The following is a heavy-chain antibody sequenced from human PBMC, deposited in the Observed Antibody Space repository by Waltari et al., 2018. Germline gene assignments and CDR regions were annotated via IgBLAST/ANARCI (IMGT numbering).Heavy chain of an antibody. CDR2: IYYTGST. D-gene: IGHD4-4*01. CDR1: GGPIRCYY. J-gene: IGHJ5*02. CDR3: AKFIRLQLDWFDP. V-gene: IGHV4-59*08. Sequence: QVQLQESGPGLVKPSETLSLTCTVSGGPIRCYYWSWIRLSPGKGLEWIGHIYYTGSTNYNPALRSRVTMSIDASKNQFSRKLSSVTAADTAVYYCAKFIRLQLDWFDPWGRGTLVTVSS.